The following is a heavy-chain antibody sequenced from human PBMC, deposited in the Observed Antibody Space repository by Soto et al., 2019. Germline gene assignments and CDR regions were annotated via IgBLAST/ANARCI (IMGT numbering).Heavy chain of an antibody. CDR2: ISAYNGNT. D-gene: IGHD2-8*01. V-gene: IGHV1-18*04. Sequence: GASVKVSCKASGYTFTSYGISWVRQAPGQGLEWMGWISAYNGNTNYAQKLQGRVTMTTDTSTSTAYMELRSLRSDDTAVYYCARDLTYCTNGVCYTFERSNYGMDVWGQGTTVTVSS. CDR3: ARDLTYCTNGVCYTFERSNYGMDV. J-gene: IGHJ6*02. CDR1: GYTFTSYG.